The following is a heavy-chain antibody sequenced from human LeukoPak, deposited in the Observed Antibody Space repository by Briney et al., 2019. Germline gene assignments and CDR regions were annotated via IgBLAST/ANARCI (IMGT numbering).Heavy chain of an antibody. CDR1: GCTLTELS. J-gene: IGHJ4*02. D-gene: IGHD3-10*01. CDR3: ASSGDRLGHQLVDY. CDR2: FDPEDGET. Sequence: ASVKVSCKVSGCTLTELSMHWVRQAPGKGLEWMGGFDPEDGETIYAQKFQGRVTMTEDTSTDTAYMELSSLRSEDTAVYYCASSGDRLGHQLVDYWGQGTLVTVSS. V-gene: IGHV1-24*01.